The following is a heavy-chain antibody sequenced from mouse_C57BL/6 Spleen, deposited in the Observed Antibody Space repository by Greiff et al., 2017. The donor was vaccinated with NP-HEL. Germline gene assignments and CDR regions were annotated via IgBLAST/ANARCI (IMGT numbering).Heavy chain of an antibody. D-gene: IGHD1-1*01. V-gene: IGHV2-2*01. CDR1: GFSLTSYG. CDR2: IWSGGST. CDR3: ARNFYGSSSWYFDV. J-gene: IGHJ1*03. Sequence: VQLQQSGPGLVQPSPSLSITCTVSGFSLTSYGVHWVRQSPGKGLEWLGVIWSGGSTDYNAAFMSRLSISKDNSKSQVFFKMNSLQADDTARYYCARNFYGSSSWYFDVGGTGTTVTVSS.